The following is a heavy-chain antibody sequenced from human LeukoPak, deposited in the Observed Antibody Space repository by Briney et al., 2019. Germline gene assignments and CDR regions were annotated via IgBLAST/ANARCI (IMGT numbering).Heavy chain of an antibody. CDR2: VSCNAGRT. CDR3: AKVPLSAGGWYEY. Sequence: GGSLRLSCAASGFAFSSFAMTWVRQAPGKGLEWVSTVSCNAGRTYYADSVRGRFTVSRDNSKNTLYLQMNSLRAEDTAFYYCAKVPLSAGGWYEYWGQGTLVTVSS. D-gene: IGHD6-19*01. J-gene: IGHJ4*02. CDR1: GFAFSSFA. V-gene: IGHV3-23*01.